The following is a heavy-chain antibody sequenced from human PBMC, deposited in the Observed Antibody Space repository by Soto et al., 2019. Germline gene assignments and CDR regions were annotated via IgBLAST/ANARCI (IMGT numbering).Heavy chain of an antibody. Sequence: EVQLVESGGGLVKPGGSLRLSCAASGFTFSSYSMNWVRQAPGKGLEWVSSISSSSSYIYYADSVKGRFTISRDNAKNSLYLQMNSLRAEDTAVYYCARDKRDILTGLPWQGVSDYWGQGTLVTVSS. CDR2: ISSSSSYI. V-gene: IGHV3-21*01. J-gene: IGHJ4*02. D-gene: IGHD3-9*01. CDR1: GFTFSSYS. CDR3: ARDKRDILTGLPWQGVSDY.